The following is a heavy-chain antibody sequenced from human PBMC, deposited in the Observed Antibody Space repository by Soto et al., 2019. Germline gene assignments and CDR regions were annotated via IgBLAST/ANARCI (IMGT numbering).Heavy chain of an antibody. CDR1: VYSSVSKFW. CDR3: ARDAQVQGENERF. CDR2: VYHNGLT. J-gene: IGHJ5*01. Sequence: PSGTLALTCSFSVYSSVSKFWCICVRHPPGKCLEWIGEVYHNGLTDYNPSLKGRVTMSAYTSKNQFSLNVTSVTAADNAMYYCARDAQVQGENERF. D-gene: IGHD1-1*01. V-gene: IGHV4-4*02.